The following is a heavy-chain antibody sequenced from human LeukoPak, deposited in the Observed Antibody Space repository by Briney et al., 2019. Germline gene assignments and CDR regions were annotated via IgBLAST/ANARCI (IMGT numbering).Heavy chain of an antibody. CDR3: ARLYYDSSASICFDP. CDR1: GGSISSYY. CDR2: IYYSGST. Sequence: SETLSLTCTVSGGSISSYYWSWIRQPPGKGLEWIGYIYYSGSTNYNPSLKSRVTISVDTSKNQFSLKLSSVTAADTAVYYCARLYYDSSASICFDPWGQGTLVTVSS. D-gene: IGHD3-22*01. J-gene: IGHJ5*02. V-gene: IGHV4-59*01.